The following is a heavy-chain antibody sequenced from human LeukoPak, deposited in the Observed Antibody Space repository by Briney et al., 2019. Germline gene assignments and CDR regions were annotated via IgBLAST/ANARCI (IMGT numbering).Heavy chain of an antibody. CDR2: ISGSGGGT. CDR3: AKQVGYTYGYIDY. CDR1: GFIFSSYA. V-gene: IGHV3-23*01. D-gene: IGHD5-18*01. Sequence: GGSLILSCAASGFIFSSYAMSWVRQAPGKGLEWVSVISGSGGGTYYADSVKGRFTISRDNSENTLYLQMNSLRAEDTAVYYCAKQVGYTYGYIDYWGQGTLVTVSS. J-gene: IGHJ4*02.